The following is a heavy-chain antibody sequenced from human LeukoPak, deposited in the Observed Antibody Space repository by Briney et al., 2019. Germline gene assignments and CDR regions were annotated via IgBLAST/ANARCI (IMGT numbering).Heavy chain of an antibody. V-gene: IGHV4-59*01. Sequence: PSETLSLTCSVSSGSISSYYWSWIRQPPGKGLEWIGYFYYSGSTKYNPALKSRVTLSVDTTENQSSLKLTSVTAADTAVYYCARGGYSYSLDYWGQGTLVSVSS. CDR3: ARGGYSYSLDY. CDR1: SGSISSYY. J-gene: IGHJ4*02. CDR2: FYYSGST. D-gene: IGHD5-18*01.